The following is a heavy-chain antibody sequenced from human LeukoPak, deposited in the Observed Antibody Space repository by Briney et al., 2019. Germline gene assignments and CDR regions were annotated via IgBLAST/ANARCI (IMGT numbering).Heavy chain of an antibody. J-gene: IGHJ3*02. V-gene: IGHV4-39*07. CDR2: IYYSGST. D-gene: IGHD3-22*01. CDR1: GGSISSSYY. CDR3: AKSTYYYDTFVNAFDI. Sequence: ASETLSLTCTVSGGSISSSYYWGWIRQPPGKGLEWIGSIYYSGSTYYNPSLKTRVTMSVDTSTNQFSLKLSSVTAADTAVYHCAKSTYYYDTFVNAFDIWGRGTVVTVSS.